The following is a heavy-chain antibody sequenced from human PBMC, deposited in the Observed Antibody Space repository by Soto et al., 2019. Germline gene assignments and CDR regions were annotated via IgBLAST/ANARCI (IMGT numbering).Heavy chain of an antibody. V-gene: IGHV3-21*01. CDR2: ISSSSSYI. J-gene: IGHJ6*02. D-gene: IGHD1-7*01. Sequence: PGGSLRLSCAASGFTFSSYSMNWVRQAPGKGLEWVSSISSSSSYIYYADSVKGRFTISRDNAKNSLYLQMNSLRAEDTAVYYCARDNGVLTGPTDYYYYYGMDVWGQGTTVTVSS. CDR3: ARDNGVLTGPTDYYYYYGMDV. CDR1: GFTFSSYS.